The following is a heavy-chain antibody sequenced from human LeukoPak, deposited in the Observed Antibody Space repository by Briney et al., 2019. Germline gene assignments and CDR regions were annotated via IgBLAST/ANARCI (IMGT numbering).Heavy chain of an antibody. D-gene: IGHD1-1*01. CDR3: AKGAGTFGYGMDV. J-gene: IGHJ6*02. Sequence: PGRSLRLSCAASGFTFSSYGMHWVRQAPGKGLEWVAVISYDGSKKYYADSVKGRFTISRDNSKNTLYLQMNSLRAEDTAVYYCAKGAGTFGYGMDVWGQGTTVTVSS. CDR2: ISYDGSKK. CDR1: GFTFSSYG. V-gene: IGHV3-30*18.